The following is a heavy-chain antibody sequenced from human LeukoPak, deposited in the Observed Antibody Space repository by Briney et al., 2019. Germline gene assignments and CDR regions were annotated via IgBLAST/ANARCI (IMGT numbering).Heavy chain of an antibody. CDR2: IWYDGSNK. CDR3: ARDRIPTYYYGMDV. V-gene: IGHV3-33*01. Sequence: PGGSLRLSCAASGFTFSSYGMHWVRQAPGKGLEWVAVIWYDGSNKYYADSVKGRFTNSRDNSKNTLYLQMNSLRAEDTAVYYCARDRIPTYYYGMDVWGQGTTVTVSS. CDR1: GFTFSSYG. J-gene: IGHJ6*02.